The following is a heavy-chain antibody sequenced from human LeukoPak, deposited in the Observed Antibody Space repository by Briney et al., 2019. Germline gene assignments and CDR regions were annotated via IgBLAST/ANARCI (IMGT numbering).Heavy chain of an antibody. CDR3: ARDGPWITHYYYYYYMDV. CDR1: GGTFSSYA. J-gene: IGHJ6*03. Sequence: SVKVSCKASGGTFSSYAISWVRQAPGQGLEWMGGIIPIFGTANYAQKFQGRVTITTDESTSTAYMELSSLRSEDTAVYYCARDGPWITHYYYYYYMDVWGKGTTVTVSS. V-gene: IGHV1-69*05. D-gene: IGHD3-16*01. CDR2: IIPIFGTA.